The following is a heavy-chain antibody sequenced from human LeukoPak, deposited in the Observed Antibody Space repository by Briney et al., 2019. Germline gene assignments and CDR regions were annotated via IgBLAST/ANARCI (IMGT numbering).Heavy chain of an antibody. CDR2: IYYSGST. CDR1: GVPISSYY. V-gene: IGHV4-59*12. Sequence: KPWETLSLTCTVSGVPISSYYWIWIRQPRGKGLEWIGYIYYSGSTNYNPSLKSRVTRSVDTSKNQFSLKLSSVTAADTAVYYCAREYYGYFDYWGQGTLVTVSS. J-gene: IGHJ4*01. CDR3: AREYYGYFDY. D-gene: IGHD2/OR15-2a*01.